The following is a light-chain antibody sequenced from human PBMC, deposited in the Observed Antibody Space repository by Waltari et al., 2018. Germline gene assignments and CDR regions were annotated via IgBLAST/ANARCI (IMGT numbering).Light chain of an antibody. CDR3: CSNVGSSVF. J-gene: IGLJ2*01. CDR1: NSNFGRYNL. V-gene: IGLV2-23*03. Sequence: QSALTQPASVSGSPGQSITISCTGFNSNFGRYNLVSWYQKHPGKAPKLLVYEGNRRPSGVSNRFSGSKSDNTASLTLSGLQAEDEADYYCCSNVGSSVFFGGGTKLTVL. CDR2: EGN.